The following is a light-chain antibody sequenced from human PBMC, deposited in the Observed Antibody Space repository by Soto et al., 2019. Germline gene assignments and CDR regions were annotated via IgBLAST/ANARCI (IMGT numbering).Light chain of an antibody. J-gene: IGKJ1*01. Sequence: EIVMTQSPATLSVSLGERATLSCRASQSVSSNLAWYQQKPGQAPRLLIYGASTRATGIPARFSGSGSGTEFTLTISSLQSEDFAVYYCQQYNNWGGTFGQGTKVEIK. V-gene: IGKV3-15*01. CDR1: QSVSSN. CDR2: GAS. CDR3: QQYNNWGGT.